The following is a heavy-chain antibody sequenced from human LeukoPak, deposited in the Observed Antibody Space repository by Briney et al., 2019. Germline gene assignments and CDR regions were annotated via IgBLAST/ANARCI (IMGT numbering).Heavy chain of an antibody. CDR3: AKDRKGYDDAFDI. D-gene: IGHD2-15*01. V-gene: IGHV3-23*01. J-gene: IGHJ3*02. CDR1: GFXFSSYA. Sequence: PGGSLRLSCAASGFXFSSYAISWVRQAPGKGLEWVSAISGSGGSTYYADSVKGRFTISRDNSKNTLYLQMNSLRAEDMAVYYCAKDRKGYDDAFDIWGQGTIVTVSS. CDR2: ISGSGGST.